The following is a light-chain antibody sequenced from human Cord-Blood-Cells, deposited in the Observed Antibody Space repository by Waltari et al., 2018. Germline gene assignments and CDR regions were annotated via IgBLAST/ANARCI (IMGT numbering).Light chain of an antibody. Sequence: DIQMTQSPSSLSASVGDRVTIPCRASQSISSYLNWYQQKPGKAPKLLIYAASSLQSGVPSRFSGSGSGTDFTLTISSLQPEDFATYYCQQSYSTPWTCGQGTKVEIK. V-gene: IGKV1-39*01. CDR2: AAS. J-gene: IGKJ1*01. CDR3: QQSYSTPWT. CDR1: QSISSY.